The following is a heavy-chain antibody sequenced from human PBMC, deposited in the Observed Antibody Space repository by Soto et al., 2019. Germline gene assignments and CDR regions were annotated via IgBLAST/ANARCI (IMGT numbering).Heavy chain of an antibody. CDR3: ANFPGGNFWSGYFEFRSFQH. CDR2: ISGSGGST. V-gene: IGHV3-23*01. D-gene: IGHD3-3*01. Sequence: GGSLRLSCAASGFTFSSYAMSWVRQAPGKGLEWVSAISGSGGSTYYADSVKGRFTISRDNSKNTLYLQMNSLRAEDTAVYYCANFPGGNFWSGYFEFRSFQHWGQGTLVTVSS. CDR1: GFTFSSYA. J-gene: IGHJ1*01.